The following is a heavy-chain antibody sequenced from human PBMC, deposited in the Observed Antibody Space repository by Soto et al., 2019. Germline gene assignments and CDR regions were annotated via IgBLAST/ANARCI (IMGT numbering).Heavy chain of an antibody. V-gene: IGHV3-30-3*01. D-gene: IGHD5-12*01. CDR2: ISYDGSNK. J-gene: IGHJ6*02. CDR1: GFTFSSYA. CDR3: AGALTSGYVYYYYGMDV. Sequence: GGSLRLSCAASGFTFSSYAMHWVRQAPGKGLEWVAVISYDGSNKYYADSVKGRFTISRDNSKNTLYLQMNSLRAEDTAVYYCAGALTSGYVYYYYGMDVWGQGTTVTVSS.